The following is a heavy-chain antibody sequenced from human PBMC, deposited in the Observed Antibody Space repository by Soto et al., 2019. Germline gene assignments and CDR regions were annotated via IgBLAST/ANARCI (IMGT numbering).Heavy chain of an antibody. Sequence: QVQLQESGPGLVKPSETLSLTCTVSGGSISSSYWSWIRQSPGKGLEWIGYIYYSGFTNYNPSLNSRGHLSVDASNNQFSLKLSSVTHAETAVYYCARLFPYDDILTGCQMYGFDIWGQGATVTVSS. J-gene: IGHJ3*02. CDR3: ARLFPYDDILTGCQMYGFDI. V-gene: IGHV4-59*01. CDR1: GGSISSSY. D-gene: IGHD3-9*01. CDR2: IYYSGFT.